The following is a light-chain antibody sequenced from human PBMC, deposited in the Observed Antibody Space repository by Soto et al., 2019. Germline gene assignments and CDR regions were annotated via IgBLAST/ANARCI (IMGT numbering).Light chain of an antibody. CDR3: SSYTISSTLV. Sequence: QSVLTQPASVSGSPGQSITISCTGTSSDVGYYNYVSWYQQHPGKAPKLMIYEVSNRPSGVSNRFSGSKSGNTASLTISGLQAEDEADYYCSSYTISSTLVFGTGTKLTVL. CDR1: SSDVGYYNY. CDR2: EVS. J-gene: IGLJ1*01. V-gene: IGLV2-14*01.